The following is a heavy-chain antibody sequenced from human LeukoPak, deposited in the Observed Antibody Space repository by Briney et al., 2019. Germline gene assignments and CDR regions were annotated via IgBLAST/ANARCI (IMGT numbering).Heavy chain of an antibody. CDR2: INHSGST. Sequence: SETLSLTCAVYGGSFSGYYWSWIRQPPGKGLEWIGEINHSGSTIYNPSLKSRVTISVDTSKNQFSLKLSSVTAADTAVYYCARNAVVPAAADWFDPWGQGTLVTVSS. J-gene: IGHJ5*02. V-gene: IGHV4-34*01. CDR1: GGSFSGYY. CDR3: ARNAVVPAAADWFDP. D-gene: IGHD2-2*01.